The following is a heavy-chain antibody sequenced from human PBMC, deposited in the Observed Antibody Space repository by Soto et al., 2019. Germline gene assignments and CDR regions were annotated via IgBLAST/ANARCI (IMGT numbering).Heavy chain of an antibody. CDR2: ISGSGGST. V-gene: IGHV3-23*01. CDR3: AKSRAFTMVRGVIRAGFDP. D-gene: IGHD3-10*01. Sequence: GGSLRLSCAASGFTFSSYAMSWVRQAPGKGLEWVSAISGSGGSTYYADSVKGRFTISRDNSKNTLYLQMNSLRAEDTAVYYCAKSRAFTMVRGVIRAGFDPWGQGTLVTVSS. CDR1: GFTFSSYA. J-gene: IGHJ5*02.